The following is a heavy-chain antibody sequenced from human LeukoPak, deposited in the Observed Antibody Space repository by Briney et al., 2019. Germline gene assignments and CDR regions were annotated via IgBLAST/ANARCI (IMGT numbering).Heavy chain of an antibody. CDR2: IYYSGST. CDR1: GGSISSGGYY. Sequence: SQTLSLTCTVSGGSISSGGYYCSWIRQHPGKGLEWIGYIYYSGSTYYNPSLKSRVTISVDTSKNQFSLKLSSVTAEDTAVYYCARARGGTVTTSPFDYWGQGTLVTVSS. CDR3: ARARGGTVTTSPFDY. J-gene: IGHJ4*02. D-gene: IGHD4-17*01. V-gene: IGHV4-31*03.